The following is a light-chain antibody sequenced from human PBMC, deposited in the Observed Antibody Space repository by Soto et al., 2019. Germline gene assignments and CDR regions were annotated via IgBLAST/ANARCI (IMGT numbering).Light chain of an antibody. V-gene: IGKV3-20*01. Sequence: EIVLTQSPGTLSLSPGERATLSCRASQSVSSSYLAWYQQKPGQAPRLLIYGASTRATGIPDRFSGSGSGTDFTLTISRLEPEDFAVYYCQQYDISPPKYTFGQGTNLEIK. CDR2: GAS. CDR1: QSVSSSY. J-gene: IGKJ2*01. CDR3: QQYDISPPKYT.